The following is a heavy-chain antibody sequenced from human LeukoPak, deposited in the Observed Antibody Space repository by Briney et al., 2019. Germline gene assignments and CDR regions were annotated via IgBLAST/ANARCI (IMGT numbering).Heavy chain of an antibody. CDR1: GGSISSYY. D-gene: IGHD2-2*01. CDR3: AISDLPARAGWFDP. V-gene: IGHV4-59*01. CDR2: IYYSGST. J-gene: IGHJ5*02. Sequence: PTETLSLTCTVSGGSISSYYWSWIRQPPGKGLEWIGYIYYSGSTNYNPSLKSRVTISVDTSKNQFSLKLSSVTAADTAVYYCAISDLPARAGWFDPWGQGTPVTVSS.